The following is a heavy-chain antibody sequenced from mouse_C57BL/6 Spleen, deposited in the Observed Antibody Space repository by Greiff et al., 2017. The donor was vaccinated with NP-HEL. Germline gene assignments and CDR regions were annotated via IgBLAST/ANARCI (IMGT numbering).Heavy chain of an antibody. CDR2: IDPSDSYT. V-gene: IGHV1-69*01. Sequence: QVHVKQPGAELVMPGASVKLSCKASGYTFTSYWMHWVKQRPGQGLEWIGEIDPSDSYTNYNQKFKGKSTLTVDKSSNTAYMQLSSLTSEDSAVYYCARRGALDYWGQGTTLTVSS. CDR3: ARRGALDY. D-gene: IGHD6-1*01. CDR1: GYTFTSYW. J-gene: IGHJ2*01.